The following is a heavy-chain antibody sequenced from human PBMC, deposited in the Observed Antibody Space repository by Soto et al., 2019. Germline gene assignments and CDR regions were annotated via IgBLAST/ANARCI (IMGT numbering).Heavy chain of an antibody. V-gene: IGHV4-31*03. CDR3: ARELRFGEDYYGMDV. CDR2: IYYSGST. D-gene: IGHD3-10*01. Sequence: SETLSLTCTVSGGSISSGGYYWSWIRQHPGKGLEWIGYIYYSGSTYYNPSLKSRVTISVDTSKNQFSRKLSSVTAADTAVYYCARELRFGEDYYGMDVWGQGTTVTVSS. J-gene: IGHJ6*02. CDR1: GGSISSGGYY.